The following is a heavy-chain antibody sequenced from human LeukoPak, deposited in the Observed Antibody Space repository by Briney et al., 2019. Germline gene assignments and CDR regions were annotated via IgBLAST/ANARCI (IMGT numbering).Heavy chain of an antibody. V-gene: IGHV1-3*01. D-gene: IGHD1-26*01. CDR3: ARVASGSYYDDAFDI. CDR2: INAGNGNT. J-gene: IGHJ3*02. Sequence: ASVKVSCKASGYTFTNYAMHWVRQAPGQRLEWMGWINAGNGNTKYSQKFQGRVTITRDTSASTAYMELSSLRSEDTAVYYCARVASGSYYDDAFDIWGQGTMVTVSS. CDR1: GYTFTNYA.